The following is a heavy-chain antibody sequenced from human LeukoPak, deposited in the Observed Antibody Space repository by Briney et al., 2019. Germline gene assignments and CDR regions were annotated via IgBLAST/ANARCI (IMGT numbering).Heavy chain of an antibody. CDR3: ARLPGGQGDDAFDI. CDR2: IRYDGSNK. V-gene: IGHV3-33*01. CDR1: GFTFSSYG. Sequence: GRALRISCEASGFTFSSYGMHWVREAAGKGMGWVAVIRYDGSNKYYADAVKGRFTIPRDNSKNTLHLQMNSLRAEDTAVYYCARLPGGQGDDAFDIWGQGTMVTVSS. D-gene: IGHD1-26*01. J-gene: IGHJ3*02.